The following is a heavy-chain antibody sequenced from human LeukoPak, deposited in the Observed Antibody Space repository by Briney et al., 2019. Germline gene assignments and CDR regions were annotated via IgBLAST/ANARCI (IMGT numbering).Heavy chain of an antibody. CDR2: ISSSSSYI. CDR3: GTGRCGNDSDS. D-gene: IGHD1-26*01. J-gene: IGHJ3*02. Sequence: PGGSLRLSCAASGFTFSSYSMNWVRQAPGKGLEWVSSISSSSSYIYYADSVKGRFTISRDNDKNSLYLQMNSLIPEDTAVYYCGTGRCGNDSDSWGQGAMVTVSS. V-gene: IGHV3-21*01. CDR1: GFTFSSYS.